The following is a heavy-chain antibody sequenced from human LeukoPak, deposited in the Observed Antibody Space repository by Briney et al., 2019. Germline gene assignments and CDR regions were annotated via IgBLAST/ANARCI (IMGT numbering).Heavy chain of an antibody. J-gene: IGHJ4*02. V-gene: IGHV3-48*04. D-gene: IGHD3-10*01. CDR2: ISSASGSI. Sequence: PGGSLRLSCAASGFTFSSYSMNWVRQAPGKGLEWVSYISSASGSIYYADSVKGRFTISRDNAKNSLFLQMNSLRAEDTAVYYCARGDYGSGSYYVDYWGQGTLVTVSS. CDR1: GFTFSSYS. CDR3: ARGDYGSGSYYVDY.